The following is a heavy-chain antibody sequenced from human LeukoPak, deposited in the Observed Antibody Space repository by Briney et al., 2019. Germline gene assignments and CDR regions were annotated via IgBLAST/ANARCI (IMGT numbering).Heavy chain of an antibody. Sequence: GGSLRLSCAASGFTFSTYWMTWVRQAPGKGLEWVANINEDGGERHHVDSVRGRFTISRDNAKNSLYLQMNSLRVEDTAVYYCVRDMDVWGQGTTVTVSS. CDR3: VRDMDV. CDR1: GFTFSTYW. V-gene: IGHV3-7*04. J-gene: IGHJ6*02. CDR2: INEDGGER.